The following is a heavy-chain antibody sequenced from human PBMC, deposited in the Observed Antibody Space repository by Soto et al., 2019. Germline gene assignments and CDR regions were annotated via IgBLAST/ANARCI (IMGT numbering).Heavy chain of an antibody. J-gene: IGHJ4*02. CDR2: INPSGGST. CDR3: ARDHVSGSYYKGGLLDY. CDR1: GYTFTSYY. D-gene: IGHD3-10*01. V-gene: IGHV1-46*01. Sequence: GASVKVSCKASGYTFTSYYMHWVRQAPGQGLEWMGIINPSGGSTSHAQKFQGRVTMARDTSTSTVYMELSSLRSEDTAVYYCARDHVSGSYYKGGLLDYWGQGTLVTVSS.